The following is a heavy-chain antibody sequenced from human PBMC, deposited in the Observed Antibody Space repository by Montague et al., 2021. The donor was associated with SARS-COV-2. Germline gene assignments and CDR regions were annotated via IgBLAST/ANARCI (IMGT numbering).Heavy chain of an antibody. J-gene: IGHJ3*02. CDR1: GGSISSSNYY. CDR2: IYDSGST. V-gene: IGHV4-39*02. CDR3: ARRGRKLLPVATTIGGFDI. Sequence: SETLSPTCTVSGGSISSSNYYWDWLRQPPGKGLEWIGSIYDSGSTYYKPCLKSPVTISVDTSKNHFSLKLSSVTAADTAVYYCARRGRKLLPVATTIGGFDIWGQGTMVTVSS. D-gene: IGHD5-12*01.